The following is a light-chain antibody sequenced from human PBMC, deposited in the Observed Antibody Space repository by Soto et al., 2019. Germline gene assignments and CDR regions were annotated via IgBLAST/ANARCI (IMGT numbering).Light chain of an antibody. J-gene: IGKJ4*01. V-gene: IGKV1-9*01. CDR1: QGLSSY. Sequence: DIQLPQSPSFLSSSVGDRVTSTCRASQGLSSYLAWYQQKPGKAPMLLIYAASTLQSGVPSRFSGSGSGTEFALTISSLQPEDLATYYCQQLNSYLFGGGTKVEIK. CDR3: QQLNSYL. CDR2: AAS.